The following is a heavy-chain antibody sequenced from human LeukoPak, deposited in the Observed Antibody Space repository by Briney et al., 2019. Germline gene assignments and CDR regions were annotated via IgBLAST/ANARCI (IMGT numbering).Heavy chain of an antibody. CDR2: ISISSAT. CDR3: ATRNSYYFDY. J-gene: IGHJ4*02. V-gene: IGHV3-23*01. Sequence: GGSLRLSCAASGFTLSNYAMSWVRQAPGKGLEWVSDISISSATYYADSVKGRFTISRNNSKNTLYLQMTNLRAEDTAVYYCATRNSYYFDYWGQGTLVTVSS. CDR1: GFTLSNYA.